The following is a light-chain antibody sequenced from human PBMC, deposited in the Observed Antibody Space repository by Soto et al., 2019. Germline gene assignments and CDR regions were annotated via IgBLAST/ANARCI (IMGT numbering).Light chain of an antibody. Sequence: EIQMTQSASSLSASVGDRVTITCRASQGISGWLAWYQQKPEKAPKVLIYDASSLESGVPSRFSGSGSATEFILTISSLKPDDFATYHCQHYGGVWTFGQGTKVDIK. CDR2: DAS. J-gene: IGKJ1*01. V-gene: IGKV1D-16*01. CDR1: QGISGW. CDR3: QHYGGVWT.